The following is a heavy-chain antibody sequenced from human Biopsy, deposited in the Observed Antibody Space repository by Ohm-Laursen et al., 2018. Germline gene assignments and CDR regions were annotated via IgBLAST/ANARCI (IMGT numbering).Heavy chain of an antibody. CDR2: IYSSGTT. Sequence: TLSLTCTVSRGSISGSYWTWIRQSPGKRLEWIGYIYSSGTTNYNPSLKSRVTISVDTSKNQFSLRLNSVTAADTAVHYCARATNSTGWPYYYFYGMDVWGQGTTVTVSS. D-gene: IGHD2/OR15-2a*01. V-gene: IGHV4-59*01. CDR3: ARATNSTGWPYYYFYGMDV. CDR1: RGSISGSY. J-gene: IGHJ6*02.